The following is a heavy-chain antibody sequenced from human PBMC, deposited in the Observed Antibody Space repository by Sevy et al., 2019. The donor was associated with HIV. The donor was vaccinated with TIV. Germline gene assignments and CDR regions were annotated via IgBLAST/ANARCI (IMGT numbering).Heavy chain of an antibody. J-gene: IGHJ4*02. Sequence: GGSLRLSCTASGFTFDDYAMSWFRQAPGNGLEWVAFITRNSYEAYGGTTEYAASVKGRFIISRDDSKSIAYLQMNSLKTEDTAVYYCTRGLATADTPEYYFDYWGQGTVVTVSS. V-gene: IGHV3-49*03. CDR3: TRGLATADTPEYYFDY. CDR2: ITRNSYEAYGGTT. CDR1: GFTFDDYA. D-gene: IGHD5-12*01.